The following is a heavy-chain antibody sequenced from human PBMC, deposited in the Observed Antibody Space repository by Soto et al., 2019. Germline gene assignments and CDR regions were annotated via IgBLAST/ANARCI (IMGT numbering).Heavy chain of an antibody. J-gene: IGHJ5*02. Sequence: QVQLVESGGGVVQPGRSLRLSCAASGFTFSSYGMHWVREAPGKGLEWVAVIWYDGSNKYYADSVKGRFSISRDNSKNTLNLQMNSLRAEDTAVYYCARDGDCTDGYTVGCNWFDPWGQRTLVTVSS. CDR2: IWYDGSNK. CDR3: ARDGDCTDGYTVGCNWFDP. V-gene: IGHV3-33*01. CDR1: GFTFSSYG. D-gene: IGHD2-21*02.